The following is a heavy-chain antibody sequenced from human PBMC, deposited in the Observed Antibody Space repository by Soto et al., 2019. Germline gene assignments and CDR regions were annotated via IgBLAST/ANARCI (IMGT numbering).Heavy chain of an antibody. Sequence: SETLSLTCTVSGGSISSGGYYWSWIRQHPGKGLEWIGYIYYSGSTYYNPSLKSRVTISVDTSKNQFSLKLSSVTAADTAVYYCARIVVVPAAKLRWFDPWGQGTLVTAPQ. CDR2: IYYSGST. CDR1: GGSISSGGYY. V-gene: IGHV4-31*03. CDR3: ARIVVVPAAKLRWFDP. J-gene: IGHJ5*02. D-gene: IGHD2-2*01.